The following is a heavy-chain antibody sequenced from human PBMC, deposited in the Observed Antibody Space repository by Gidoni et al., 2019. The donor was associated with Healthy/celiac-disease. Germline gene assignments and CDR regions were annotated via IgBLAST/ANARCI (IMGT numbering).Heavy chain of an antibody. V-gene: IGHV3-30-3*01. Sequence: QVQLVEPGGGVVQPGSYWILSCAPSGLTFSRYAMHWDRQAPVKELEWVAVISYDGSNTSYADSVKGRLTISRDNSKNTLYLQMNSLRAEDTAVYYCARDVYSSGWYHYYYGMDVWGQGTTVTVSS. CDR1: GLTFSRYA. CDR3: ARDVYSSGWYHYYYGMDV. D-gene: IGHD6-19*01. J-gene: IGHJ6*02. CDR2: ISYDGSNT.